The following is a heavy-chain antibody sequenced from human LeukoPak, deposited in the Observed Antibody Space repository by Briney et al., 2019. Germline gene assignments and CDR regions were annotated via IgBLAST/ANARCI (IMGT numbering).Heavy chain of an antibody. V-gene: IGHV4-31*03. D-gene: IGHD3-22*01. J-gene: IGHJ4*02. CDR2: IYYSGTT. Sequence: AQTLSLTCTVSGGSISSGGSYWSWIRQHPGKGLEWIVYIYYSGTTYSNPSLRSRVTISVDTSKNQFSLMLNSVTAAETAVYYCARNPDTTMIVDVWGEGTLVTVSS. CDR3: ARNPDTTMIVDV. CDR1: GGSISSGGSY.